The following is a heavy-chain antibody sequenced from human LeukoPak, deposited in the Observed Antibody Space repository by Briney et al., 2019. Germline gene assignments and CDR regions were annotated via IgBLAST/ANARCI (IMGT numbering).Heavy chain of an antibody. CDR2: IYYSGSS. V-gene: IGHV4-59*12. Sequence: SETLSLTCTVSGVSISSDYWSWIRLPPGKGLEWIGYIYYSGSSNYNPSLKSRVTISVDTSKNQFSLKLSSVTAADTAVYFCARESAGTEFDFWGQGTLVTVSS. J-gene: IGHJ4*02. D-gene: IGHD1-7*01. CDR1: GVSISSDY. CDR3: ARESAGTEFDF.